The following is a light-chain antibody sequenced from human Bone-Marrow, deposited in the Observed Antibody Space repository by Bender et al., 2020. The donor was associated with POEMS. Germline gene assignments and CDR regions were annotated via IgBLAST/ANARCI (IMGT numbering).Light chain of an antibody. J-gene: IGLJ3*02. Sequence: QSALTQPPSVSGSPGQSVTISCTGTSNDVGTYNRVSWYQQPPGTAPKLVIYEVTNRPSGVPDRFSGSKSGNTASLTVSGLQTEDEADYFCSSYAGRNNWVFGGGTKLTVL. V-gene: IGLV2-18*02. CDR2: EVT. CDR3: SSYAGRNNWV. CDR1: SNDVGTYNR.